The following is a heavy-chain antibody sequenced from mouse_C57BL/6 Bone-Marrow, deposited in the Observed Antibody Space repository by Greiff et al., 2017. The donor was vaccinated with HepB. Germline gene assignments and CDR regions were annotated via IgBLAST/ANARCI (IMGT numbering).Heavy chain of an antibody. V-gene: IGHV5-17*01. CDR3: ARRQLRLQFAY. CDR2: ISSGSSTI. J-gene: IGHJ3*01. Sequence: EVNVVESGGGLVKPGGSLKLSCAASGFTFSDYGMHWVRQAPEKGLEWVAYISSGSSTIYYADTVKGRFTISRDNAKNTLFLQMTSLRSEDTAMYYCARRQLRLQFAYWGQGTLVTVSA. CDR1: GFTFSDYG. D-gene: IGHD3-2*02.